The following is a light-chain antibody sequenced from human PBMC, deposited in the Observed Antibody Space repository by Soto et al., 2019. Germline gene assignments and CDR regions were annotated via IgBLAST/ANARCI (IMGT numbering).Light chain of an antibody. CDR3: QQYDNLPRFT. V-gene: IGKV1-33*01. Sequence: DIPMTQSPSSLSASVGDRVTITCQASHDISNYLNWYQQKPGKAPKLLIYYASNLETGVSSRFSGSGSGTDFTFTISSLQPEDIATYFCQQYDNLPRFTFGPGTKVDIK. CDR1: HDISNY. J-gene: IGKJ3*01. CDR2: YAS.